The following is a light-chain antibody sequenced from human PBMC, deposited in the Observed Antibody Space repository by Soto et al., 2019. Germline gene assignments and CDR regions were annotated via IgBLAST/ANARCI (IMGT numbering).Light chain of an antibody. Sequence: EIVMTQSPATLSVSPGERATLSCRASQNVNSNLAWYQHKPGQAPRLLIYDASTRATGIPARFSGSGSGTEFTLTINRLQSEDFAVYYWQQYNYWPPWTFGQGTKVEIK. CDR1: QNVNSN. V-gene: IGKV3-15*01. CDR3: QQYNYWPPWT. CDR2: DAS. J-gene: IGKJ1*01.